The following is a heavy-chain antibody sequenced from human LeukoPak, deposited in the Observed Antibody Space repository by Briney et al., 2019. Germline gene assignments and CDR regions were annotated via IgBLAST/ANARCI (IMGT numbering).Heavy chain of an antibody. CDR1: GGSISSSNW. J-gene: IGHJ4*02. CDR2: IYHSGST. Sequence: PSETLSLTCAVSGGSISSSNWWSWVRQPPGKGLEWIGEIYHSGSTNYNPSLKSRVTISVDKSKNQFSLKLSSVTAADTAVYYCARRGYDFWSGYWGPLDYWGQGTLVTVSS. CDR3: ARRGYDFWSGYWGPLDY. D-gene: IGHD3-3*01. V-gene: IGHV4-4*02.